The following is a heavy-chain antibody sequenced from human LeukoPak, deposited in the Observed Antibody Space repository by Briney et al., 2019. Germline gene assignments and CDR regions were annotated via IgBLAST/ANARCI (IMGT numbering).Heavy chain of an antibody. CDR2: ISWNSGSI. Sequence: GRSLRLSCAASGFTFDDYAMHWVRQAPGKGLEWVSGISWNSGSIGYADSVKGRFTISRDNAKNSLYLQMNSLRAEDTAVYYCAGGEYCTSTSCYLLDSGNWFDPWGQGTLVTVSS. CDR3: AGGEYCTSTSCYLLDSGNWFDP. J-gene: IGHJ5*02. V-gene: IGHV3-9*01. D-gene: IGHD2-2*01. CDR1: GFTFDDYA.